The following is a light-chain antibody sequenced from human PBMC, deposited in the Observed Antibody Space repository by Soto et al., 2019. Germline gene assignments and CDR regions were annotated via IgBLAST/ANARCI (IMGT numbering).Light chain of an antibody. Sequence: EIVMTQSPDTLSLSPGESATLSCRASQSVSSDLAWYQKKTGQAHRLLIYYTSNRDTGFPARLSGGGSGTEFTLNISRLQSEDSAFYYCQQYNKWPITFGQGTRVEIK. CDR2: YTS. J-gene: IGKJ5*01. V-gene: IGKV3-15*01. CDR1: QSVSSD. CDR3: QQYNKWPIT.